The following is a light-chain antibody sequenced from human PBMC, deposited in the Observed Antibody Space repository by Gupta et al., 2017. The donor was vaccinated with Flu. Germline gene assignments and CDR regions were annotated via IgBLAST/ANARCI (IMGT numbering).Light chain of an antibody. CDR3: QVWDPNNDYV. J-gene: IGLJ1*01. V-gene: IGLV3-21*02. CDR2: DDT. Sequence: SYVLPQPPSVSVAPGQTARISCGRNNLGSNTVHWYQQTPGQAPVLVIYDDTNRPSGIPERFSGSNSRSSATLTISRVEAGDEADYYCQVWDPNNDYVFGTGTKVTVL. CDR1: NLGSNT.